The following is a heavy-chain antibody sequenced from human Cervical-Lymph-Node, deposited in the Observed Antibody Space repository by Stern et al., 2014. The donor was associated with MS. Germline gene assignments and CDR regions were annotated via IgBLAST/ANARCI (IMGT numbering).Heavy chain of an antibody. CDR2: IFPIVGIT. V-gene: IGHV1-69*04. J-gene: IGHJ4*02. CDR3: ATPSDFYGSGSYFPPLDY. Sequence: QVQLVQSGAEVKKPGSSVKVPCKASGGTFSNYGITWVRQAPGQGLEWMGRIFPIVGITNYAQKLQGRVTITADTSSNTAYMELSTLRSEDTAVYYCATPSDFYGSGSYFPPLDYWGQGTQVIVST. D-gene: IGHD3-10*01. CDR1: GGTFSNYG.